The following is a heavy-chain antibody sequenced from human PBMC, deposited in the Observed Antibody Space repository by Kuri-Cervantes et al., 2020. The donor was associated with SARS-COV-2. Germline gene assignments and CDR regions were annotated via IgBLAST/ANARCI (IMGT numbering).Heavy chain of an antibody. Sequence: SETLSLTCSVSGDSLSSANYYWAWIRQSPHKDLEWIGYIHYSASSWSNPSLRSRAFISIDTSKNQFSLGLTSVTASDTGVYYCARAFGGDNIFDVWGQGTRVTVSS. D-gene: IGHD2-21*01. CDR3: ARAFGGDNIFDV. V-gene: IGHV4-30-4*08. CDR1: GDSLSSANYY. J-gene: IGHJ3*01. CDR2: IHYSASS.